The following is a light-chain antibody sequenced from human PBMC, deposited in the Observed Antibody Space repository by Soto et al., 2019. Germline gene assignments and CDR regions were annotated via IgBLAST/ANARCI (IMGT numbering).Light chain of an antibody. Sequence: DIQMTQSPSTLSASVGDRVTITCRASQSISSWLAWYQQKPGKAPKLLIYDASNLESGVPSRFRGSGSGTEFTLTISSLQPDDFATYYCQQYNSYPITFGQGTRLEIK. J-gene: IGKJ5*01. CDR3: QQYNSYPIT. CDR2: DAS. CDR1: QSISSW. V-gene: IGKV1-5*01.